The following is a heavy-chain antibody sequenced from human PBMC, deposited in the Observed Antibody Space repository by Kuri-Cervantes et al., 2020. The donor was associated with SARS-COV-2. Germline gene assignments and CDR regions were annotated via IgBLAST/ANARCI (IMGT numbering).Heavy chain of an antibody. J-gene: IGHJ5*02. D-gene: IGHD3-10*01. CDR3: ATEYRFGELEYNWFDP. V-gene: IGHV1-3*01. Sequence: ASVKVSCKASGYTFTSYAMHWVRQAPGQRLEWMGWINAGNGNTKYSQKFQGRVTITRDTSASTAYMELSSLRSEDTAVYYCATEYRFGELEYNWFDPWGQGTLVTVSS. CDR1: GYTFTSYA. CDR2: INAGNGNT.